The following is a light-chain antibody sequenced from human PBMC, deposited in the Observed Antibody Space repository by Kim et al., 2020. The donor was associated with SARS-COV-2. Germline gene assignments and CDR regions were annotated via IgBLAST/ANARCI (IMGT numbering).Light chain of an antibody. Sequence: QSALTQPPSVSGSPGQSVTISCTGTSSDVGSYNRVSWYQQPPGTAPKLMIYEVSNRPSGVPDRFSGSKSGNTASLTISGLQAEDEADYYCSSYTSSSTFFGGGTQLTVL. V-gene: IGLV2-18*02. CDR3: SSYTSSSTF. J-gene: IGLJ2*01. CDR2: EVS. CDR1: SSDVGSYNR.